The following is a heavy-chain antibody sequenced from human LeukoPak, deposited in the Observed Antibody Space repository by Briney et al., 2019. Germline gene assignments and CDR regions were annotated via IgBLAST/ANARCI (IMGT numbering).Heavy chain of an antibody. CDR1: GFTFSSYG. Sequence: PGGSLRLSCAASGFTFSSYGMHWVRQAAGKGLEWVALISYDGSNNYYADSVKGQFTISRDISKNTLYLQMNSLRAEDTAVYYCAASYYYDSSGYYSPGYWGQGTLVTVSS. D-gene: IGHD3-22*01. CDR3: AASYYYDSSGYYSPGY. CDR2: ISYDGSNN. V-gene: IGHV3-30*03. J-gene: IGHJ4*02.